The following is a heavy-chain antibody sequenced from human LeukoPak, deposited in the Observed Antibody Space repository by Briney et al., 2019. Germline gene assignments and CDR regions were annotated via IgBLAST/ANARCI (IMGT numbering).Heavy chain of an antibody. CDR2: IFYSGST. V-gene: IGHV4-59*02. CDR1: GGSVSSYY. Sequence: SETLSLTCTVSGGSVSSYYWTWIRQPPGKGLEWIGYIFYSGSTYYNPSLKSRVTISLNTSKNQFSLRLAPVTAADTAVYFCARIPAAGSMGWFDPWGQGTLVTVSS. J-gene: IGHJ5*02. D-gene: IGHD6-13*01. CDR3: ARIPAAGSMGWFDP.